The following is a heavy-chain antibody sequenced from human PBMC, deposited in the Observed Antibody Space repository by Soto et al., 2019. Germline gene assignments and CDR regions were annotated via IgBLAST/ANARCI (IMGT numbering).Heavy chain of an antibody. CDR1: GFTFSSYA. Sequence: PGGSLRLSCAASGFTFSSYAMSWVRQAPGKGLEWVSAISGSGGSTYYADSVKGRFTISRDNSKHTLYLQMNSLSAEDTAVYYCPKSQKTTILGVVITPFRLRMDVWGKGSRVTVSS. D-gene: IGHD3-3*01. CDR3: PKSQKTTILGVVITPFRLRMDV. V-gene: IGHV3-23*01. J-gene: IGHJ6*04. CDR2: ISGSGGST.